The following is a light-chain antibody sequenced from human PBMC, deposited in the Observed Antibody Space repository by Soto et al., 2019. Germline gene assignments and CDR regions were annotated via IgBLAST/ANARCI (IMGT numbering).Light chain of an antibody. Sequence: SYELTQPPSVSVSPGQTASITCSGDRLGDKYACWYQQKPGQSPVLVIYQDTKRPSGIPERFSGSNSGNTATLTISGTQAMDEADYYCQACDSSTLVFGGGTKLTVL. V-gene: IGLV3-1*01. J-gene: IGLJ2*01. CDR3: QACDSSTLV. CDR1: RLGDKY. CDR2: QDT.